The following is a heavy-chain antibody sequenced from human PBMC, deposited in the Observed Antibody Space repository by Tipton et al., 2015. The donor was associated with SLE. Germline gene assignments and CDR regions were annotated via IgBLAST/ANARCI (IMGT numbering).Heavy chain of an antibody. CDR1: GGSFSGYY. CDR2: INHSGST. D-gene: IGHD3-16*01. CDR3: ALMGDDAFDI. Sequence: TLSLTCAVYGGSFSGYYWSWIRQPPGKGLEWIGEINHSGSTNYNPPLKSRVTISVDTSKNQFSLKLSSVTAADTAVYYCALMGDDAFDIWGQGTMVTVSS. V-gene: IGHV4-34*01. J-gene: IGHJ3*02.